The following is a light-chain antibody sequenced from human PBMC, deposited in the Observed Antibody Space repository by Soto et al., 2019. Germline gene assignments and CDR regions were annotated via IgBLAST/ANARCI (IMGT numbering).Light chain of an antibody. CDR2: GAS. J-gene: IGKJ1*01. V-gene: IGKV3-20*01. CDR3: QQYDNWPRT. CDR1: QSVSSSY. Sequence: EIVLTQSPGTLSLSPGERATLSCRASQSVSSSYLAWYPQKPGQAPRLLISGASSRAAGIPDRFSGSGSGTDFTLTISRLEPEDFAVYYCQQYDNWPRTFGQGTKVDIK.